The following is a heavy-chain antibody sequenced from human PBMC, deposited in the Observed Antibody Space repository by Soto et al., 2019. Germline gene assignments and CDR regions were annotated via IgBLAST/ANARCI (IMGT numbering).Heavy chain of an antibody. J-gene: IGHJ4*02. Sequence: QVQLVQSGAEVKKPGSSVKVSCKASGGTFGNYGVNWVRQAPGQGLEWMGGIIPIFGTAKYAQKFQGRVTITADDSTRTAYMELSSLRSEDTAVYYCARDGTLYDSRAYYYLYWGQGTLVTVSS. D-gene: IGHD3-22*01. CDR2: IIPIFGTA. CDR3: ARDGTLYDSRAYYYLY. V-gene: IGHV1-69*01. CDR1: GGTFGNYG.